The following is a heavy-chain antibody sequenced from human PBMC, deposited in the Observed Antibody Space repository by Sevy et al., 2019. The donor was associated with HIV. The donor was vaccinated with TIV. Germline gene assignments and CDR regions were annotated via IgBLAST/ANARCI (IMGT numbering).Heavy chain of an antibody. V-gene: IGHV3-11*01. J-gene: IGHJ4*02. CDR3: ARSNNAGVRNLYYDTTGYYSDY. D-gene: IGHD3-22*01. Sequence: GGSLRLSCAASGFTFSDYYMTWIRQAPGKGLEWVSHISGSGTSKDYADSVEGRFSISRDNAQSSLHLQMNSLRADDTAVYYCARSNNAGVRNLYYDTTGYYSDYWGQGILVPVS. CDR2: ISGSGTSK. CDR1: GFTFSDYY.